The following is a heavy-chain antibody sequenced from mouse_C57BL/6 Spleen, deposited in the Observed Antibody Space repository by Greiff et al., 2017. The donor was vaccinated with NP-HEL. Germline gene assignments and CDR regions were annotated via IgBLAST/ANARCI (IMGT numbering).Heavy chain of an antibody. D-gene: IGHD3-3*01. J-gene: IGHJ2*01. CDR1: GYSFPCYY. CDR2: IYPGSGIT. V-gene: IGHV1-66*01. CDR3: ARPLGNYIDY. Sequence: QVQLQQSGLELVKPGVSVKISCKASGYSFPCYYIHWVKQRPGQGLEWIGWIYPGSGITKYNEKFKGKATLTADTSSSTAYMQLSSLTSEDAAVYYCARPLGNYIDYWGQGTTLTVSS.